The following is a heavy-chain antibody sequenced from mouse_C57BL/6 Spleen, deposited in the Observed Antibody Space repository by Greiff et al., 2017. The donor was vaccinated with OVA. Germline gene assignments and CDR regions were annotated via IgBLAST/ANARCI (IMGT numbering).Heavy chain of an antibody. V-gene: IGHV1-9*01. J-gene: IGHJ1*03. CDR2: ILPGSGST. CDR3: ARSYYGNYRGYFDV. CDR1: GYTFTGYW. Sequence: VQLQQSGAELMKPGASVKLSCKATGYTFTGYWIEWVKQRPGHGLEWIGEILPGSGSTNSNEKFKGKATFTADTSSNTAYMQLSSLTTEDSAIYYCARSYYGNYRGYFDVWGTGTTVTVSS. D-gene: IGHD2-10*01.